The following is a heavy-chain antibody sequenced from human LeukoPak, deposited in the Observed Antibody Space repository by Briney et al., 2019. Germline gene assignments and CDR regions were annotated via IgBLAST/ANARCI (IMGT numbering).Heavy chain of an antibody. V-gene: IGHV4-59*08. D-gene: IGHD3-22*01. CDR3: ARAALGDYYDSSGYCDAFDI. J-gene: IGHJ3*02. Sequence: PSETLSLTCTVYGGSISSYYWSWIRQPPGKGLEWIGYIYYSGSTNYNPSLKSRVTISVDTSKNQFSLKLSSVTAADTAVYYCARAALGDYYDSSGYCDAFDIWGQGTMVTVSS. CDR1: GGSISSYY. CDR2: IYYSGST.